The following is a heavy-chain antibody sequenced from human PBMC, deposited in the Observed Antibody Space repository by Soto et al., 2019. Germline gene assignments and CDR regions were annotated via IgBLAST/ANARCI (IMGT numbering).Heavy chain of an antibody. CDR3: AKDRYLDHDSRGYLFDN. CDR2: ISRYGDFT. V-gene: IGHV3-23*01. CDR1: GFTFNIYA. J-gene: IGHJ4*02. D-gene: IGHD3-22*01. Sequence: GGSLRLSCAASGFTFNIYAMTWVRQAPGKGLEWVSAISRYGDFTYYADSVEGRFTISRDNSKNTLYLQVNSLRAEDTAVYYCAKDRYLDHDSRGYLFDNWGQGTLVTVSS.